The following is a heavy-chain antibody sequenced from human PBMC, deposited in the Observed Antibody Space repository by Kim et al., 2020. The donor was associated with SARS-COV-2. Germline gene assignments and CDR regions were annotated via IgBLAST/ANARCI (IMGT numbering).Heavy chain of an antibody. CDR1: GFTFSRRA. D-gene: IGHD6-19*01. CDR2: VNNGGNA. J-gene: IGHJ4*02. V-gene: IGHV3-23*01. Sequence: GGSLRLSCAASGFTFSRRAMSWVRQAPGKGLERIASVNNGGNAYYADSVKGRFTVSRDITMDTLYLQMNSLTAEDTALYYCAKDHPSNGWPTFDSWGQGTLVAVSS. CDR3: AKDHPSNGWPTFDS.